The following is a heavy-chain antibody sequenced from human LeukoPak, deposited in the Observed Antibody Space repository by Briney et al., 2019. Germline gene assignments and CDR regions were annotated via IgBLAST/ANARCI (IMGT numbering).Heavy chain of an antibody. CDR2: INPSGGTT. Sequence: ASVKVSCKASGYTFTSYHMHWVRQAPGQGLEWMGIINPSGGTTNYAQKFRGRVTMTRDMSTSTVYMELSSLRSEDTAVYYCAREEGDWGDAFDIWGQGTLVTVSS. V-gene: IGHV1-46*01. J-gene: IGHJ3*02. D-gene: IGHD2-21*02. CDR1: GYTFTSYH. CDR3: AREEGDWGDAFDI.